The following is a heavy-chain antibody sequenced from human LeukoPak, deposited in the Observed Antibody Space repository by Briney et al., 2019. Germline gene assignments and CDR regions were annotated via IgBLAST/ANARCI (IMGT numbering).Heavy chain of an antibody. CDR3: ASSRSGRTDTGYFDY. J-gene: IGHJ4*02. D-gene: IGHD2-8*02. V-gene: IGHV3-11*04. CDR2: ISSSGSTI. CDR1: GFTFSDYY. Sequence: GGSLRLSCAASGFTFSDYYMSWIRQAPGKGLEWVSYISSSGSTIYYADSVKGRFTISRDNAKNSLCLQMNSLRAEDTAVYYCASSRSGRTDTGYFDYWGQGTLVTVSS.